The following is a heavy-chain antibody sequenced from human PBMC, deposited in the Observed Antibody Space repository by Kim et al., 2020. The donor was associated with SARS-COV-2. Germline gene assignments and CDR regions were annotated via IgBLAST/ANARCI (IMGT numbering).Heavy chain of an antibody. J-gene: IGHJ2*01. V-gene: IGHV3-23*01. CDR3: AKAHRGYNWYFDL. D-gene: IGHD3-16*02. Sequence: YHADAVKGQFTVSSDNSTHTLYLQLNSLRTEDTALYYCAKAHRGYNWYFDLWGRGTLVTVSS.